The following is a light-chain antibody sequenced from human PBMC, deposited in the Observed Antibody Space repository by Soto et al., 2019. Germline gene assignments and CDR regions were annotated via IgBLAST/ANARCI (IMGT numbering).Light chain of an antibody. Sequence: QSALTQPASVSGSHGQSITISCTGTSSDVGGYNYVSWYQQQPGKAPKLMIYDVSNRPSGVSNRFSGSKSGNTASLTISGLQAEYEADYYCSSYTSSSTPVFGGGTKLTVL. V-gene: IGLV2-14*01. CDR3: SSYTSSSTPV. CDR2: DVS. J-gene: IGLJ2*01. CDR1: SSDVGGYNY.